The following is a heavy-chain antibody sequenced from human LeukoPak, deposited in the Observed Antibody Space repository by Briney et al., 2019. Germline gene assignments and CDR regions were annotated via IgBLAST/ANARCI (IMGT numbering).Heavy chain of an antibody. CDR1: GFTFSSYA. CDR2: ISYDGSNK. Sequence: QPGGSLRLSCAASGFTFSSYAMHWVRQAPGKGLEWVAVISYDGSNKYYADSVKGRFTISRDNSKNTLYLQMNSLRAEDTAVYYCARDRYRGSSWLFDYWGQGTLVTVSS. D-gene: IGHD6-13*01. J-gene: IGHJ4*02. V-gene: IGHV3-30-3*01. CDR3: ARDRYRGSSWLFDY.